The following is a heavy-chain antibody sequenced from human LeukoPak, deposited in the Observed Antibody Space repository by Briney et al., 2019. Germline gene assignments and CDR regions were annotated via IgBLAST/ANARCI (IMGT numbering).Heavy chain of an antibody. J-gene: IGHJ4*02. V-gene: IGHV3-48*03. CDR1: GFTFSNYE. Sequence: GGSLSLSCTASGFTFSNYEMNWVRQAPGKGLEWVSYISSSGSTIYYADSVKGRFTISRDNAKNSLYLQMNSLRAEDTAVYYCARDGYGNGPEFDYWGQGTLVTVSS. CDR2: ISSSGSTI. CDR3: ARDGYGNGPEFDY. D-gene: IGHD2-8*01.